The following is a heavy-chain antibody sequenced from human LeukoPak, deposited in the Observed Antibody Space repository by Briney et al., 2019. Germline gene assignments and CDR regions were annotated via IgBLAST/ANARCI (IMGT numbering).Heavy chain of an antibody. J-gene: IGHJ4*02. CDR3: AKDALRYSDWLFTLDY. D-gene: IGHD3-9*01. V-gene: IGHV3-23*01. Sequence: GGSLRLSCAASGFTFSSYGMSWVRQAPGKGLEWVSGISDSGGSTYYADSVKGRFSISRDNSKSTLFLQMNSLRAEDTAVYYCAKDALRYSDWLFTLDYWGQGTLVTVSS. CDR1: GFTFSSYG. CDR2: ISDSGGST.